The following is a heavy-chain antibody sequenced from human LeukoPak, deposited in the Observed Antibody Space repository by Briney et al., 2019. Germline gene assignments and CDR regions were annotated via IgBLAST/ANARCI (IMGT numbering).Heavy chain of an antibody. J-gene: IGHJ4*02. CDR3: ARSTGRDGYNFGY. D-gene: IGHD5-24*01. CDR1: GGSISSYY. Sequence: SETLSLTCTVSGGSISSYYWSWIRQPPGKGLQWIGYTSYSGSTNYNSSLKSRVTMSVDTSKNQFSLKLRSVTAADTAVYYCARSTGRDGYNFGYWGQGTLVTVSS. V-gene: IGHV4-59*08. CDR2: TSYSGST.